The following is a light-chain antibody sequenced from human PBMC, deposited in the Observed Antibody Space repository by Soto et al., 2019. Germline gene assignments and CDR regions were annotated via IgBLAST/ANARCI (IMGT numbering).Light chain of an antibody. CDR3: QQYGSSSYT. Sequence: PGERATLSCRASQTVSSSYLTWYQQKPGQAPRLLIYGASSRATGIPDRFSGSGSGTDFTLTISRLEPEDFAVYYCQQYGSSSYTFGQGTKLEIK. V-gene: IGKV3-20*01. CDR1: QTVSSSY. CDR2: GAS. J-gene: IGKJ2*01.